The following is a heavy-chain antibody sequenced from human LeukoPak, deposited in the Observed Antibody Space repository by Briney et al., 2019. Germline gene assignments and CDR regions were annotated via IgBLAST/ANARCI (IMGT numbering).Heavy chain of an antibody. CDR2: ISWNSASV. V-gene: IGHV3-9*01. Sequence: ALRLSCEASGFTFDDYGMHWVRQAPGKGLEWVSTISWNSASVGYVDSVKGRFTISRDNAKKTLYLQMNSLRPEDTALYYCAKDYGYSSSWYDYWGQGTLVTVSS. J-gene: IGHJ4*02. CDR3: AKDYGYSSSWYDY. D-gene: IGHD6-13*01. CDR1: GFTFDDYG.